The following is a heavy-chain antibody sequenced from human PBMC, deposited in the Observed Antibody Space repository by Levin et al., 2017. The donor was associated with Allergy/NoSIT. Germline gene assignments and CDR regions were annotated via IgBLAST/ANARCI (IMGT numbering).Heavy chain of an antibody. D-gene: IGHD3-10*01. J-gene: IGHJ5*02. Sequence: SETLSLTCAVYGGSFSGYYWSWIRQPPGKGLEWIGEINHSGSTNYNPSLKSRVTISVDTSKNQFSLKLSSVTAADTAVYYCARTPGAYYYGSGTLNRWGQGTLVTVSS. CDR2: INHSGST. CDR3: ARTPGAYYYGSGTLNR. V-gene: IGHV4-34*01. CDR1: GGSFSGYY.